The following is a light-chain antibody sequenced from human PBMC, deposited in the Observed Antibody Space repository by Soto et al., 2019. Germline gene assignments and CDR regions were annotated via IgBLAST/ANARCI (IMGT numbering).Light chain of an antibody. V-gene: IGLV1-44*01. J-gene: IGLJ1*01. CDR2: TND. CDR1: TSNIGTNT. Sequence: QSVLTQPPSASGTPGQTITISCSGSTSNIGTNTVDWFQHLPGSAPKLLIYTNDQRPSGVPDRFSGSRSGTSASLAISGLQSEDEADYYCATWDDSVFVFGTRTKLTVL. CDR3: ATWDDSVFV.